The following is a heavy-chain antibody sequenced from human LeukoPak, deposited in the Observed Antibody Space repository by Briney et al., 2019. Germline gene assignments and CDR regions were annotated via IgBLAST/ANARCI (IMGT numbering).Heavy chain of an antibody. CDR2: IRYDGSNK. CDR3: AKEGIAAAGTVGY. CDR1: GFTFSSYG. Sequence: PGGSLRLSCAASGFTFSSYGMHWVRQAPGKGLEWVAFIRYDGSNKYYADSVKGGFTISRDNSKNTLYLQMNSLRAEDTAVYYCAKEGIAAAGTVGYWGQGTLVTVSS. D-gene: IGHD6-13*01. J-gene: IGHJ4*02. V-gene: IGHV3-30*02.